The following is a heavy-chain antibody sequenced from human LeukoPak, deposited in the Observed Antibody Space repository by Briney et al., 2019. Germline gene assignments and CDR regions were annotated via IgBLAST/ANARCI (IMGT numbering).Heavy chain of an antibody. Sequence: SETLSLTCTVSGGSISSYYWSWIRQPPGKGLELIGYIYYSGSTNYNPSLKSRVTISVDTSKNQFSLKLSSVTAADTAVYYCARGGYDFWSGYDRNWFDPWGQGTLVTVSS. CDR1: GGSISSYY. D-gene: IGHD3-3*01. J-gene: IGHJ5*02. CDR2: IYYSGST. V-gene: IGHV4-59*01. CDR3: ARGGYDFWSGYDRNWFDP.